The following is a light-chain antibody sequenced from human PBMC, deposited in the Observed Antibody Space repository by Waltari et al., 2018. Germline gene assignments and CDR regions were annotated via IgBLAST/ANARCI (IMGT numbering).Light chain of an antibody. CDR3: QQYDNWPPWT. V-gene: IGKV3-15*01. J-gene: IGKJ1*01. Sequence: EIAMTQSPVTLSVSPGDTATLSCRASQSISINLAWYQQKPGQAPRLLIYAASTRASGTPARFSGSGSGTEFTLTISSLQSEDFAVYYCQQYDNWPPWTFGQGTKVEI. CDR2: AAS. CDR1: QSISIN.